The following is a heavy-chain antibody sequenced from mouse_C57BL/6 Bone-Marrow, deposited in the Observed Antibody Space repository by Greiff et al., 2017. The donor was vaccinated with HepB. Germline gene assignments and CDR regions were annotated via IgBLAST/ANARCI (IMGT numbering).Heavy chain of an antibody. J-gene: IGHJ1*03. CDR2: IDPSDSYT. D-gene: IGHD4-1*01. V-gene: IGHV1-59*01. CDR3: ARGAGTDWYFDV. Sequence: QVQLKQSGAELVRPGTSVKLSCKASGYTFTSYWMHWVKQRPGQGLEWIGVIDPSDSYTNYNQKFKGKATLTVDTSSSTAYMQLSSLTSEDSAVYYCARGAGTDWYFDVWGTGTTVTVSS. CDR1: GYTFTSYW.